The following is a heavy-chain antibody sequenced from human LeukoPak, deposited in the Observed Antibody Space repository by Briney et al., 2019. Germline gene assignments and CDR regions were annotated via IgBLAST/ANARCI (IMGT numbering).Heavy chain of an antibody. J-gene: IGHJ6*03. CDR3: ARHDVHRERGPRYYYYYMDV. CDR1: GGSISSSSYY. CDR2: IYYSGST. V-gene: IGHV4-39*01. D-gene: IGHD3-10*02. Sequence: PSETLSLTCTVSGGSISSSSYYWGWIRQPPGKGLGWIGSIYYSGSTYYNPSLKSRVTISVDTSKNQFSLKLSSVTAADTAVYYCARHDVHRERGPRYYYYYMDVWGKGTTVTVSS.